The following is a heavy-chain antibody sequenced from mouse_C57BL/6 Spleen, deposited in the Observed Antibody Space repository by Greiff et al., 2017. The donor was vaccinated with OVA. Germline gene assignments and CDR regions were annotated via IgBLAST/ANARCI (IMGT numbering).Heavy chain of an antibody. CDR1: GYSITSGYY. D-gene: IGHD2-4*01. Sequence: VQLQQSGPGLVKPSQSLSLTCSVTGYSITSGYYWNWIRQFPGNKLEWMGSISYDGSTNYNPSLKNRISITRDTSKNQFFLKLNSVTTEDTATYYCARDDCALYYAMDYWGQGTSVTVSS. CDR3: ARDDCALYYAMDY. V-gene: IGHV3-6*01. CDR2: ISYDGST. J-gene: IGHJ4*01.